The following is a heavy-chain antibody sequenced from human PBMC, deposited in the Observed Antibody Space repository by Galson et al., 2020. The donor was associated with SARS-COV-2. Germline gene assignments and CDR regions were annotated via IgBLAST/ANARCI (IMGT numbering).Heavy chain of an antibody. CDR3: ATYAAIYLGGWFDP. V-gene: IGHV1-24*01. CDR1: GYTLTELS. CDR2: FDPEDGET. D-gene: IGHD2-2*02. Sequence: GESLKISCKVSGYTLTELSMHWVRPAPGKGLEWMGGFDPEDGETIYAQKFQGRVTMTEDTSTDTAYMELSSLRSEDTAVYYCATYAAIYLGGWFDPWGQGTLVTVSS. J-gene: IGHJ5*02.